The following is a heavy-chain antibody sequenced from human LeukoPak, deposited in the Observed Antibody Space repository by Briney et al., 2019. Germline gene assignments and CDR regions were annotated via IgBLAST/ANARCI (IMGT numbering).Heavy chain of an antibody. CDR3: ARSKGLDYFDY. J-gene: IGHJ4*02. V-gene: IGHV4-59*08. CDR1: GGSISSYY. CDR2: IYYTGST. Sequence: SETLSLTCTVSGGSISSYYWSWIRQPPGKGLEWIGYIYYTGSTYYNPSLKSRVTISVDTSKNQFSLKLSSATAADTAVYYCARSKGLDYFDYWGQGTLVTVSS.